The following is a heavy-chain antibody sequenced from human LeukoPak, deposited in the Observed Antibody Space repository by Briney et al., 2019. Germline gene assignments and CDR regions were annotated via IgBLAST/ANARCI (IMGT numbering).Heavy chain of an antibody. D-gene: IGHD1-26*01. J-gene: IGHJ3*02. Sequence: GGSLRLSCAASGFTFSGSAVHWVRQASGKGLEWVGRIRSKANSYATAYAASVEGRFTISRDDSKNTAYLQMNSLKTEDTAVYYCARELTRYSGSYYYVGAFDIWGQGTMVTVSS. CDR1: GFTFSGSA. CDR3: ARELTRYSGSYYYVGAFDI. CDR2: IRSKANSYAT. V-gene: IGHV3-73*01.